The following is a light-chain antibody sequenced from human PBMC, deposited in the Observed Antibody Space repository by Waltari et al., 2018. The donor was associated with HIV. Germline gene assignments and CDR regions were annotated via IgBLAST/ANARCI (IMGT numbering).Light chain of an antibody. CDR1: QSVSSN. CDR2: GAS. Sequence: EIVMTQSPATLSVSPVERATLSCRASQSVSSNLAWYQQKPGQAPRLLIYGASTRATGIPARFSGSGSGTEFTLTISSLQSEDFAVYYCQQYNNWPPLTFGGGTKVEIK. CDR3: QQYNNWPPLT. V-gene: IGKV3-15*01. J-gene: IGKJ4*01.